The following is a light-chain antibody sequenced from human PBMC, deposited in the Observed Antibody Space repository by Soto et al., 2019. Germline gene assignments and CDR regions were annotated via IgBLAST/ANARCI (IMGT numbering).Light chain of an antibody. V-gene: IGKV1-33*01. CDR2: DAF. J-gene: IGKJ5*01. Sequence: DIQLTQSPSSLSASVGDRITITCQASQDIGNYLNWYQQKPGKAPKLLIYDAFTLESGVPSRFSGSGSGTDFTFTISSLQPEDFATYYCQQYDNVPITLGQGTRLEIK. CDR1: QDIGNY. CDR3: QQYDNVPIT.